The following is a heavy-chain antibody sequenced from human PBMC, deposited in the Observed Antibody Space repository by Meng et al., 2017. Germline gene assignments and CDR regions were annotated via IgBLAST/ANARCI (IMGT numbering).Heavy chain of an antibody. J-gene: IGHJ4*02. V-gene: IGHV3-30*01. CDR3: ARGLAYSSSWYWFDY. CDR2: ISYDGSNK. CDR1: GFTFSSYA. Sequence: GESLKISCAASGFTFSSYAMHWVRQAPGKGLKWVAVISYDGSNKYYADSVKGRFTISRDNSKNTLYLQMNSLRAEDTAVYYCARGLAYSSSWYWFDYWGQGTLVTVSS. D-gene: IGHD6-13*01.